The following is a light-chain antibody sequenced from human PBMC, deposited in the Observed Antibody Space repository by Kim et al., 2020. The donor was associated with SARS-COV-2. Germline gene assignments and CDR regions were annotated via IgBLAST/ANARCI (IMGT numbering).Light chain of an antibody. CDR3: QQYTSPFT. CDR1: RRVTNNY. CDR2: DAC. Sequence: PGERATLSCGASRRVTNNYLAWYQKKPAQPPRLFIFDACTRDSGIPDRFSGSGSGTEFTHTISRLEAEDFAVYYCQQYTSPFTFAQGTILEI. J-gene: IGKJ2*01. V-gene: IGKV3-20*01.